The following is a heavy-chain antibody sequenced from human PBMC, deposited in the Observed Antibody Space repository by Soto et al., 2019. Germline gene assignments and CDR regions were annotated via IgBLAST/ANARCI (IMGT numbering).Heavy chain of an antibody. V-gene: IGHV4-34*01. CDR2: INHSGST. CDR1: GGSFSGYY. J-gene: IGHJ3*02. Sequence: TLSLTCAVYGGSFSGYYWSWIRQPPGKGLEWIGEINHSGSTNYNPSLKSRVTISVDTSKNQFSLKLSSVTAADTAVYYCARCNTADAFDIWGQAKMVTVSS. CDR3: ARCNTADAFDI.